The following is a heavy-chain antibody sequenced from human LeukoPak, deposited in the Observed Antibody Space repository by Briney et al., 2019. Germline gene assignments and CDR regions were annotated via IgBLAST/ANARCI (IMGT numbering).Heavy chain of an antibody. CDR3: VRYSDRLIDC. V-gene: IGHV6-1*01. D-gene: IGHD2-15*01. Sequence: SQTLSLTCAISGDSVSSNSVAWNWIRQSPSRGLEWLGRTYYRSKWYNDYAVSVKSRITINPDTSKNQFSLQLNSVTPEDTAVYYCVRYSDRLIDCWGQGTLVTVSS. CDR2: TYYRSKWYN. J-gene: IGHJ4*02. CDR1: GDSVSSNSVA.